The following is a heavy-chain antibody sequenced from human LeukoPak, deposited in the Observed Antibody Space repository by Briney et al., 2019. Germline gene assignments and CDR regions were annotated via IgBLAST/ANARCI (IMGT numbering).Heavy chain of an antibody. CDR3: ARGDELNFDY. CDR2: IRYDGSNK. J-gene: IGHJ4*02. V-gene: IGHV3-30*02. D-gene: IGHD2-21*01. CDR1: GFTFSSYG. Sequence: GGSLRLSCAASGFTFSSYGMHWVRQAPGKGLEWVAFIRYDGSNKYYADSVKGRFTISRDNAKNSLYLQMNSLRAEDTAVYYCARGDELNFDYWGQGTLVTVSS.